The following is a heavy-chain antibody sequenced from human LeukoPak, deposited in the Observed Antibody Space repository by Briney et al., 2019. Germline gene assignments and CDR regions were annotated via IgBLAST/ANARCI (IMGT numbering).Heavy chain of an antibody. CDR3: ARDLDSYYFDY. J-gene: IGHJ4*02. Sequence: GGSLRLSCAASGFTISSYAMSWVRQAPGKGPEWVSAISGSGGSTYYADSVKGRFSISRDNSKNTLYLQMNSLRGEDTAVYYCARDLDSYYFDYWGQGTLVTVSS. CDR2: ISGSGGST. CDR1: GFTISSYA. V-gene: IGHV3-23*01. D-gene: IGHD3/OR15-3a*01.